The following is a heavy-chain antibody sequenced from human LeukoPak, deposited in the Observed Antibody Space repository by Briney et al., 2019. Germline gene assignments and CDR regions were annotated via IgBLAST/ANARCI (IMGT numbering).Heavy chain of an antibody. D-gene: IGHD5-18*01. J-gene: IGHJ4*02. CDR1: GGSFSGYY. CDR2: TNHSGST. V-gene: IGHV4-34*01. Sequence: SETRSLTWAVYGGSFSGYYWSWIRHPPGKGLEWIGETNHSGSTNYNPSLKSRVTISVDTSKNQFSLKLSSVTAADTAVYYCARRDTAMVTGFDYWGQGTLVTVSS. CDR3: ARRDTAMVTGFDY.